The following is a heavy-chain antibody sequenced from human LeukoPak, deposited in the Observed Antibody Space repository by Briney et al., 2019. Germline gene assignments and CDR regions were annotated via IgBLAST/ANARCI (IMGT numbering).Heavy chain of an antibody. Sequence: PSETLSLTCTVSGGSISSGGYYWNWIRQHPGKGLEWIRYTHYSGSTYYNPSLKSRLAISVDTSKNQFSLKLTSVTAADTAVYYCARSALTYSSSPGYWGQGTLVIVSS. D-gene: IGHD6-13*01. CDR3: ARSALTYSSSPGY. J-gene: IGHJ4*02. CDR1: GGSISSGGYY. V-gene: IGHV4-31*03. CDR2: THYSGST.